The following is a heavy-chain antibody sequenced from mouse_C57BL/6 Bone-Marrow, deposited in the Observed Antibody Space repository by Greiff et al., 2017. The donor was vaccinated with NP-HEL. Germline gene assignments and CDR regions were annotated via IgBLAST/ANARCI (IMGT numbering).Heavy chain of an antibody. CDR2: IYPGGGYT. V-gene: IGHV1-63*01. D-gene: IGHD2-4*01. CDR1: GYTFTNYW. CDR3: ARGDYDGDRRPYAMDY. Sequence: VQLQQSGAELVRPGTSVKMSCKASGYTFTNYWIGWAKQRPGHGLEWIGDIYPGGGYTNYNEKFKGKATLTADKSSSTAYMQFSSLTSEDSAIYYCARGDYDGDRRPYAMDYWGQGTSVTVSS. J-gene: IGHJ4*01.